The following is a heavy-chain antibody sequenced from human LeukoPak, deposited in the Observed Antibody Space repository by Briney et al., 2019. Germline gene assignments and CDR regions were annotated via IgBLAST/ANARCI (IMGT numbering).Heavy chain of an antibody. CDR3: AASWFGELLSEFDY. CDR1: GFTFSNYG. D-gene: IGHD3-10*01. Sequence: SGGSLRLSCAASGFTFSNYGLSWVRQAPGKGLEWVSGITGSGGSKYYADSVKGRFTISRDNSKNTLYLQMNSLRAEDSAVYYCAASWFGELLSEFDYWGQGTLVTVSS. J-gene: IGHJ4*02. V-gene: IGHV3-23*01. CDR2: ITGSGGSK.